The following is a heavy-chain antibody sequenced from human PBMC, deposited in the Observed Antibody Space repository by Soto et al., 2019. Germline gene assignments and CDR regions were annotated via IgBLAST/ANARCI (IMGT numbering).Heavy chain of an antibody. CDR1: GFTVSSTY. CDR2: IFSSGES. J-gene: IGHJ4*02. CDR3: ARGGIGMVRTFDH. Sequence: GGSLRLSCAASGFTVSSTYMSWVRQAPGKGLEWVSIIFSSGESFYAASVKGRFTISRDSSDNTVYLQMNSLKAEDTAVYYCARGGIGMVRTFDHWGQGTLVTVS. D-gene: IGHD3-10*01. V-gene: IGHV3-53*01.